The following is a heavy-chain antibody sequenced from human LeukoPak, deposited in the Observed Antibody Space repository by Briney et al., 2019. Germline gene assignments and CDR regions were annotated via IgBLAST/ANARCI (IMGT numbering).Heavy chain of an antibody. CDR1: GIGFYNYW. J-gene: IGHJ4*02. D-gene: IGHD2-8*02. CDR3: ATGLGHYYDY. CDR2: VTSDGSDT. Sequence: GGSLRLSCAASGIGFYNYWMHWARQAPGKGLEWLSRVTSDGSDTVYADSVKGRFTISRDNARTTVYLQMSSLRLDDTATYYCATGLGHYYDYWGQGSLVTVSS. V-gene: IGHV3-74*01.